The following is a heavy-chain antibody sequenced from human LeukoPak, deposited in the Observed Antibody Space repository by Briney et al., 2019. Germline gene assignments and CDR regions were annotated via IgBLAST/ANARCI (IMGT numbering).Heavy chain of an antibody. J-gene: IGHJ4*02. CDR1: GFSFSRYW. Sequence: GGSLRLSCAASGFSFSRYWMSWVRQAPGKGLEWVAHIKQDGSQSPYVDSVKGRFTISRDDAKNSLFLQMSSLRAEDTAVYYCVRTSFYSFDYWGQGTLVTVSS. D-gene: IGHD2/OR15-2a*01. CDR3: VRTSFYSFDY. CDR2: IKQDGSQS. V-gene: IGHV3-7*01.